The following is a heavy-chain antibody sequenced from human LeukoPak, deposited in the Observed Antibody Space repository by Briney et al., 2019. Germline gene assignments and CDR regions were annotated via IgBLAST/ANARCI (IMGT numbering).Heavy chain of an antibody. CDR3: ARSGSAYCGGDCQSTFDY. V-gene: IGHV1-2*02. J-gene: IGHJ4*02. D-gene: IGHD2-21*02. CDR1: GYTFTGYY. CDR2: INPNSGGT. Sequence: ASVTVSCKASGYTFTGYYMHWVRQAPGQGLEWMGWINPNSGGTNYAQKFQGRVTMTRDTSISTAYMELSRLRSDDTAVYYCARSGSAYCGGDCQSTFDYWGQGTPVTVSS.